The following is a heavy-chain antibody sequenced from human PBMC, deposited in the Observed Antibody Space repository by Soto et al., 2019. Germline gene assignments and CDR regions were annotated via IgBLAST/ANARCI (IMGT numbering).Heavy chain of an antibody. D-gene: IGHD1-26*01. Sequence: PGGSLRLSCAASGFTVSSNYMSWVRQAPGKGLEWVSVIYSGGSTYYADSVKGRFTISRDNSKNTLYLQMNSLRAEDTAVYYCARAPARGSLRYYYYGMDVWGQGTTVTVSS. J-gene: IGHJ6*02. CDR2: IYSGGST. CDR1: GFTVSSNY. V-gene: IGHV3-53*01. CDR3: ARAPARGSLRYYYYGMDV.